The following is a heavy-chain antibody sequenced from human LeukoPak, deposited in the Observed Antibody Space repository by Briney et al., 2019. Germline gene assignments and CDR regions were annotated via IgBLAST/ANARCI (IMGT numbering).Heavy chain of an antibody. CDR1: GFTFSTYW. V-gene: IGHV3-7*01. Sequence: PGGSLRLSCVDSGFTFSTYWMSWVRQAPGKGLEWVANIKHDGSEKYYMDSVKGRFTISRDNAKNSLYLQMNSLKAEDTAVYYCARRGYSVNYYWSYWGQGTLVTVSS. CDR3: ARRGYSVNYYWSY. D-gene: IGHD1-26*01. J-gene: IGHJ4*02. CDR2: IKHDGSEK.